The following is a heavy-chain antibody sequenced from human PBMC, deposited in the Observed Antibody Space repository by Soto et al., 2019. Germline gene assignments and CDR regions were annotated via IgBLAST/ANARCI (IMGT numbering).Heavy chain of an antibody. CDR1: GYAFTSYG. D-gene: IGHD2-15*01. V-gene: IGHV1-18*01. CDR2: MSTYNENK. Sequence: GXSVKVSCKASGYAFTSYGINWVRRAPGQGLEWVGWMSTYNENKVYAQKFQGRVAMTMDTATSTAYLDLGPLRSDDTAVYFCAKDAREAAPSDVWGQGTLVTVSS. J-gene: IGHJ3*01. CDR3: AKDAREAAPSDV.